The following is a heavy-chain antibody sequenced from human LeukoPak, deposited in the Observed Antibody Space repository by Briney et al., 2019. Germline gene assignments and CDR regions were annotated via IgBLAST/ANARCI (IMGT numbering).Heavy chain of an antibody. D-gene: IGHD3-10*01. CDR2: IYTSVST. CDR3: AGPRATDPRSWYFDR. V-gene: IGHV4-4*07. CDR1: SGSISGYC. J-gene: IGHJ2*01. Sequence: SETLFLNCTFSSGSISGYCWSWIRQPAGKGLDWIGRIYTSVSTNYNASLNRRVTMSVDPSRNQSSLTLSSVTAADTAVYYCAGPRATDPRSWYFDRGGRGTLVTVSS.